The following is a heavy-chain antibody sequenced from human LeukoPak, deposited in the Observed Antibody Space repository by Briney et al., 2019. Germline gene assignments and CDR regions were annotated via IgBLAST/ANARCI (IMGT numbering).Heavy chain of an antibody. V-gene: IGHV3-48*04. J-gene: IGHJ4*02. CDR1: GFTFSSYS. CDR3: ARGYSGYDSPGFDY. CDR2: VSSSSSTI. Sequence: PGGSLRLSCAASGFTFSSYSMNWVRQAPGKGLEWVSYVSSSSSTIYYADSVKGRFTISRDNAKNSLYLQMNSLRAEDTAVHYCARGYSGYDSPGFDYWGQGTLVTVSS. D-gene: IGHD5-12*01.